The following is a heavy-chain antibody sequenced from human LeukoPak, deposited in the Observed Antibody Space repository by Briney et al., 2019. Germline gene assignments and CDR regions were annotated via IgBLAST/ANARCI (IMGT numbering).Heavy chain of an antibody. CDR1: GGSISSYY. CDR2: IYYSGST. V-gene: IGHV4-59*01. D-gene: IGHD6-13*01. J-gene: IGHJ4*02. CDR3: ARDRSGSSWFLDY. Sequence: SETLSLTCTVSGGSISSYYWSWIRQPPGKGLEWIGYIYYSGSTDYNPSLKSRVTISVDTSKHQFSLKLSSVTAADTAVYYCARDRSGSSWFLDYWGQGTLVTVSS.